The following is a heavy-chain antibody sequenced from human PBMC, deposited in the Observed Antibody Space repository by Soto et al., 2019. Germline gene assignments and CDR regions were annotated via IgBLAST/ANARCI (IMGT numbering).Heavy chain of an antibody. V-gene: IGHV4-59*08. CDR3: ARAVGASLYYLHY. CDR2: TDFSGNT. D-gene: IGHD6-19*01. Sequence: QVQLQESGPGLVRPSETLSLTCTVSSDSISSYYWIWIRQSPEKGLEWIRHTDFSGNTNYKPTLKSRVTISGDTSKSQFSLRLSSVTAADTAVYSCARAVGASLYYLHYWVPGTLVTGSS. CDR1: SDSISSYY. J-gene: IGHJ4*02.